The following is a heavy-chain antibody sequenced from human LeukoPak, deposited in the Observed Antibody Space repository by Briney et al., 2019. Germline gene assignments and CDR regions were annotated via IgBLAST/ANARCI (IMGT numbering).Heavy chain of an antibody. D-gene: IGHD6-19*01. J-gene: IGHJ4*02. CDR3: ARLNMIAVAGYDY. CDR1: GGSISSSSYY. V-gene: IGHV4-39*01. CDR2: IYYSGST. Sequence: SETLSLTCTVSGGSISSSSYYWGWIRQPPGKGLEWIGSIYYSGSTYYNPSLKSRITISVYTAKKQFSLKLSSVTAADTAVYYCARLNMIAVAGYDYWGQGTLVTVSS.